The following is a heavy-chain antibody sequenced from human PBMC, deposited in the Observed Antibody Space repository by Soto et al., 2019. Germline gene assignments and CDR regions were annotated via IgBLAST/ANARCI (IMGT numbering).Heavy chain of an antibody. CDR2: IIPIFGTA. V-gene: IGHV1-69*13. CDR1: GGTFSSYA. D-gene: IGHD3-10*01. Sequence: GPSVKVSCKASGGTFSSYAISWLRQAPGQGLEWMGGIIPIFGTANYAQKFQGRVTITADESTSTAYMELSSLRSEDTAVYYCARGGDYGSGSYNPEVDTYYYYGMDVWGQGTTVTVSS. J-gene: IGHJ6*02. CDR3: ARGGDYGSGSYNPEVDTYYYYGMDV.